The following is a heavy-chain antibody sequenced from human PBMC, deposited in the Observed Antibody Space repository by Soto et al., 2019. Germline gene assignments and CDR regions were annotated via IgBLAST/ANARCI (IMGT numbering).Heavy chain of an antibody. V-gene: IGHV1-24*01. Sequence: ASAKVSCKVSGYTLTDLSMHWVRQAPGKGLEWMGGFDPEDGETIYAQKFQGRVTMTEDTSTDTAYMELSSLRSEDTAVYYCATDVLGFVVAVAGSFWGQGTLVTVSS. CDR1: GYTLTDLS. D-gene: IGHD6-19*01. CDR2: FDPEDGET. J-gene: IGHJ4*02. CDR3: ATDVLGFVVAVAGSF.